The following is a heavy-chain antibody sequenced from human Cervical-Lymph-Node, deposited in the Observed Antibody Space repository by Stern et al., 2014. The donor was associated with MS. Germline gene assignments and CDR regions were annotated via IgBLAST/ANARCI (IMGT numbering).Heavy chain of an antibody. J-gene: IGHJ4*02. D-gene: IGHD1-26*01. CDR1: GFTFDDYA. CDR3: ARTKVIVGAPFDY. CDR2: ISWNSGSK. Sequence: VQLVESGGGLVQPGRSLRLSCAASGFTFDDYAMYWVRQAPGKGLEWVSGISWNSGSKGYADFVTGRFTISRDNAKNSLYLQMNSLRAEDTAFYYCARTKVIVGAPFDYWGQGTLVTVSS. V-gene: IGHV3-9*01.